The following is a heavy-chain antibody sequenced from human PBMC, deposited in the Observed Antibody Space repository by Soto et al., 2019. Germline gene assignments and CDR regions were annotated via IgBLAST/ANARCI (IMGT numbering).Heavy chain of an antibody. CDR1: GFNFSSYG. Sequence: GGSLRLSCAVSGFNFSSYGMHWVRQAPGKGLEWVAVISYDGSHKASADSVKGRFAISRDNSKNTLFLQMNSLRAEDTAVYYCAKLADSSGYYPIFFYWGQGTLVTVSS. V-gene: IGHV3-30*18. CDR3: AKLADSSGYYPIFFY. CDR2: ISYDGSHK. J-gene: IGHJ4*02. D-gene: IGHD3-22*01.